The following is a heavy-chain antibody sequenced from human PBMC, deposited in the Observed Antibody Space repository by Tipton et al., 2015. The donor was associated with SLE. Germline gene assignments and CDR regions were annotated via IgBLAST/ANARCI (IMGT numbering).Heavy chain of an antibody. J-gene: IGHJ4*02. CDR1: GGSISTYH. CDR2: IHHSGSI. D-gene: IGHD2-15*01. Sequence: TLSLTCTISGGSISTYHWSWLRQSPGKGLEWIGYIHHSGSINYNPSLRSQVTMSMDTSQNQFSLKLSSVTAADTAVYYCARSVLAYRSGGFDYWGQGTLVTVSS. CDR3: ARSVLAYRSGGFDY. V-gene: IGHV4-59*08.